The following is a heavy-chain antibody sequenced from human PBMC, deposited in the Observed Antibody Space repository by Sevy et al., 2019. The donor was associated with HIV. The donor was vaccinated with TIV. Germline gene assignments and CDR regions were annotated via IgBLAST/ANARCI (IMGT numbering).Heavy chain of an antibody. CDR2: INPNSGGT. V-gene: IGHV1-2*02. J-gene: IGHJ5*02. D-gene: IGHD2-15*01. CDR1: GYTFTGYY. Sequence: ASVKVSCKASGYTFTGYYMHWVRQAPGQGLEWMGWINPNSGGTNYAQKFQGRVTMTRDTSISTAYMEMSKLRSDVTAVYYCARERVYCSGGSCKPGGWFDPWGQETLVTVSS. CDR3: ARERVYCSGGSCKPGGWFDP.